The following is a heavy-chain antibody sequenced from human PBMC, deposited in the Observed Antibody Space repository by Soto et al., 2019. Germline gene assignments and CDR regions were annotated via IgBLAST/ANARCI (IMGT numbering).Heavy chain of an antibody. Sequence: ASVKVSCKASGYTFTIDGISWVRQAPGQGLEWMGWISAYNGNTNYAQKLQGRVTMTTDTSTSTAYMELRSLRSDDTAVYYCAREYSSPVHYYYYGMDVWGQGTTVTVSS. J-gene: IGHJ6*02. CDR1: GYTFTIDG. V-gene: IGHV1-18*01. CDR2: ISAYNGNT. CDR3: AREYSSPVHYYYYGMDV. D-gene: IGHD6-19*01.